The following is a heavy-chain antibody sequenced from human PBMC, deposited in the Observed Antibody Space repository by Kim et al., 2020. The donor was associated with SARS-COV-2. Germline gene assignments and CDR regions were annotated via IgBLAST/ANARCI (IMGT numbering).Heavy chain of an antibody. D-gene: IGHD6-19*01. CDR2: ISSSSSSYI. Sequence: GGSLRLSCAASGFTFSSYSMNWVRQAPGKGLEWVSSISSSSSSYIYYADAVKGRFTISRDNAKNSLYLQMNSLRAEDTAVYYCARVFSDDSSGYQGNDYWGQGTLVTVSS. V-gene: IGHV3-21*01. CDR3: ARVFSDDSSGYQGNDY. CDR1: GFTFSSYS. J-gene: IGHJ4*02.